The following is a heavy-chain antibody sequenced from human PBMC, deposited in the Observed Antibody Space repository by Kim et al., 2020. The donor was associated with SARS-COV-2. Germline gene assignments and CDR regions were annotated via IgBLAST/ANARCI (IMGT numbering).Heavy chain of an antibody. J-gene: IGHJ3*02. CDR3: ARDAEPGSYYNVDDAFDI. CDR2: IYYSGST. V-gene: IGHV4-39*07. CDR1: GGSISSSSYY. D-gene: IGHD3-10*01. Sequence: SETLSLTCTVSGGSISSSSYYWGWIRQPPGKGLEWIGSIYYSGSTYYNPSLKSRVTISVDTSKNQFSLKLSSVTAADTAVYYCARDAEPGSYYNVDDAFDIWGQGTMVTVSS.